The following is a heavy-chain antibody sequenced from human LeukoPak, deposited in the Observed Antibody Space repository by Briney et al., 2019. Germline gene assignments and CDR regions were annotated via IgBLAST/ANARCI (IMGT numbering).Heavy chain of an antibody. V-gene: IGHV4-59*08. CDR2: IYYSGST. CDR1: GGSISSYY. D-gene: IGHD5-18*01. J-gene: IGHJ4*02. CDR3: ARHMGLGYSYGYPYFDY. Sequence: SETLSLTCAVSGGSISSYYWSWIRQPPGKGLEWIGYIYYSGSTNYNPSLKSRVTISVDTSKNQFSLKLSSVTAADTAVYYCARHMGLGYSYGYPYFDYWGQGTLVTVSS.